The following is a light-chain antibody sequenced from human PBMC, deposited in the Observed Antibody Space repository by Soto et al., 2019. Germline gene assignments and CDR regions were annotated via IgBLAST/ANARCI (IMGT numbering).Light chain of an antibody. CDR1: SSNIGSKY. CDR3: AAWDDSLSGVV. CDR2: SNN. V-gene: IGLV1-47*02. Sequence: QSVLTQPPSASGTPGQRVTISCSGSSSNIGSKYVYWYQQLPGTAPKLLIYSNNQRPSGVPDRFSGSKSGTSASLAISGLRSEDEADYYCAAWDDSLSGVVFGGGTKLT. J-gene: IGLJ2*01.